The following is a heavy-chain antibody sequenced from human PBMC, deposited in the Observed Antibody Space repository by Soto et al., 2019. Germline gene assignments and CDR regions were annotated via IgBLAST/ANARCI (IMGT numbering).Heavy chain of an antibody. V-gene: IGHV1-18*01. CDR1: GYTFTSYH. CDR2: ISAYNTNT. Sequence: QVQLVQSGAEVKKPGASVKVSCKTSGYTFTSYHISWVRQAPGQGLEWMGWISAYNTNTNYAQKFQGRVTMPTDTLTSTAYMELRSLRSDDTAVYYCASDTPPTDYWGQGTLVTVSS. J-gene: IGHJ4*02. CDR3: ASDTPPTDY.